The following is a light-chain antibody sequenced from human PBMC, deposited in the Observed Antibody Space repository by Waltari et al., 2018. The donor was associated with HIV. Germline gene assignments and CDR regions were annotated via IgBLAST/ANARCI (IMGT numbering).Light chain of an antibody. CDR3: MQSTHWPGT. J-gene: IGKJ1*01. V-gene: IGKV2-30*01. CDR1: QSLIYTDGNTY. Sequence: EAVLTQSPVSLSVALGRPASISCRSSQSLIYTDGNTYLNWFHQRPGQSPRRLIYKISNRDCWVPDRFSASGSVTEFTLHISRVEAEDVGIVYCMQSTHWPGTFGQGTKVEVQ. CDR2: KIS.